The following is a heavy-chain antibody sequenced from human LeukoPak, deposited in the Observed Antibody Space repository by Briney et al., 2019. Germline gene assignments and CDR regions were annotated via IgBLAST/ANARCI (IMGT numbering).Heavy chain of an antibody. Sequence: SETLSLTCTVSGGSVSSYYWYWIRQSAGKGLEWIGRIYNSGGTNYNPSLMSRATVSLDTSKNQFSLKLSSVTAADTAIYYCARGGSHGQFWSGHDAFDLWGQGTMVTVSS. CDR1: GGSVSSYY. V-gene: IGHV4-4*07. CDR3: ARGGSHGQFWSGHDAFDL. CDR2: IYNSGGT. J-gene: IGHJ3*01. D-gene: IGHD3-3*02.